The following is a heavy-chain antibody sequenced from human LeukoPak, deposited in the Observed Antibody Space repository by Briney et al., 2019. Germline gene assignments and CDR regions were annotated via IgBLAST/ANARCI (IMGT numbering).Heavy chain of an antibody. V-gene: IGHV3-7*03. D-gene: IGHD1-26*01. J-gene: IGHJ6*03. CDR2: IKQDGNEK. CDR1: GFTFSSYW. CDR3: AKDSKIVGATFRSYHYMDV. Sequence: GGSLRLSCAASGFTFSSYWMSWVRQAPGKGLEWVANIKQDGNEKYYVDSVKGRFTISRDNAKNSLYLQMNSLRAEDTAVYYCAKDSKIVGATFRSYHYMDVWGKGTAVTVSS.